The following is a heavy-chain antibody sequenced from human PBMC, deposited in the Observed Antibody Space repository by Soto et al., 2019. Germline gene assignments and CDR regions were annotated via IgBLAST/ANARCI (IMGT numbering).Heavy chain of an antibody. D-gene: IGHD4-17*01. J-gene: IGHJ2*01. Sequence: GGSLRLSCAASGFTFSDYYMSWIRQAPGKGLEWVSYISSSGSTIYYADSVKGRFTISRDNAKNSLYLQMNSLRAEDTAVYYCATAPGDGDYSGYYWYFDLWGRGTLVTVSS. CDR3: ATAPGDGDYSGYYWYFDL. CDR2: ISSSGSTI. V-gene: IGHV3-11*01. CDR1: GFTFSDYY.